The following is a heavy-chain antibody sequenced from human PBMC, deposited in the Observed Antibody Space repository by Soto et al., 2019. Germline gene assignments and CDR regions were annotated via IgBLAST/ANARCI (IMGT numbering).Heavy chain of an antibody. CDR1: GFTFSSYG. CDR2: IWYDGSNK. J-gene: IGHJ3*02. V-gene: IGHV3-33*01. Sequence: GGSLRLSCAASGFTFSSYGMHWVRQAPGKGLEWVAVIWYDGSNKYYADSVKGRFTISRDNSKNTLYLQMNSLRAEDTAVYYCARDQSLYDFWSGYTDQDAFDIWGQGTMVTVSS. CDR3: ARDQSLYDFWSGYTDQDAFDI. D-gene: IGHD3-3*01.